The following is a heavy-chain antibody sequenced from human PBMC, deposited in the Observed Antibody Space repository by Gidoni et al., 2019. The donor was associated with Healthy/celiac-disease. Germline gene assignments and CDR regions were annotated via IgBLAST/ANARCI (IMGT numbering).Heavy chain of an antibody. CDR1: GGTFSSYA. D-gene: IGHD4-17*01. CDR2: IIPIFGTA. J-gene: IGHJ4*02. V-gene: IGHV1-69*06. Sequence: QVQLVQSGAEVKKPGSSVKVSCKASGGTFSSYAISWVRQAPGQGLEWMGGIIPIFGTANYAQKFQGRVTITADKSTSTAYMELSSLRSEDTAVYYCARVLGPRGRRPDYGDYLVIDYWGQGTLVTVSS. CDR3: ARVLGPRGRRPDYGDYLVIDY.